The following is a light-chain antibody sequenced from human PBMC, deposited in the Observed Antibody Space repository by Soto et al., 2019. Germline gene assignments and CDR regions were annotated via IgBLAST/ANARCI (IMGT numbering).Light chain of an antibody. CDR3: QQYNSYSQA. V-gene: IGKV3-15*01. CDR1: QSVGTK. J-gene: IGKJ1*01. CDR2: SAS. Sequence: EVVMTQSPATLSVSPGKGATLTCRASQSVGTKLAWHQQKPGQAPRLLIYSASTRATGVPARFSGSGSGTEFTLTISSLQPDDFATYYCQQYNSYSQAFGQGTKVDIK.